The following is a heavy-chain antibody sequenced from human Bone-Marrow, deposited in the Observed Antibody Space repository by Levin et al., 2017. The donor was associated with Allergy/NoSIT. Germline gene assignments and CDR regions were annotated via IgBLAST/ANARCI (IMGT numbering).Heavy chain of an antibody. CDR2: TYSSGDT. D-gene: IGHD2-21*02. CDR1: GGSIRSGEDY. CDR3: ARFTQHVVVVTAIPDIHYYGLDV. Sequence: SETLSLTCTVSGGSIRSGEDYWTWIRQPPGKGLEWMGYTYSSGDTSNNPSLKCRLTISVDTSKSQSSLRLRCVTAADPAVQYCARFTQHVVVVTAIPDIHYYGLDVWGHGTTVTVS. J-gene: IGHJ6*02. V-gene: IGHV4-30-4*01.